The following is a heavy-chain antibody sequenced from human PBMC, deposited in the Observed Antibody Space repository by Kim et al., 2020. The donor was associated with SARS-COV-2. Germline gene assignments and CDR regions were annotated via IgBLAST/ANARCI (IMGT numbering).Heavy chain of an antibody. CDR1: GFTFSDSA. J-gene: IGHJ3*01. CDR3: TRVPGTTLAFWHAFD. D-gene: IGHD1-1*01. Sequence: GGSLRLSCGASGFTFSDSAMHWVRQASGKGLEWVARIRSKANGYATAYIESVKGSFTISRADSRHTPYLQMHSLKTADTAVYSCTRVPGTTLAFWHAFD. V-gene: IGHV3-73*01. CDR2: IRSKANGYAT.